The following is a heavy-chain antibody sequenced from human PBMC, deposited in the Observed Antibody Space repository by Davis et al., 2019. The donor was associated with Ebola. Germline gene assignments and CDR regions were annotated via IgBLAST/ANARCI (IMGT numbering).Heavy chain of an antibody. CDR2: ISQTGTI. J-gene: IGHJ4*02. CDR1: GFTFSSYE. Sequence: GESLKISCAASGFTFSSYEMNWVRQAPGKGLEWVSYISQTGTIYYADSVKGRFTISRDNTKNSLYLQMNSLRVEDTAVYYCGGWYWGQGTLVTVSS. CDR3: GGWY. V-gene: IGHV3-48*03. D-gene: IGHD2-15*01.